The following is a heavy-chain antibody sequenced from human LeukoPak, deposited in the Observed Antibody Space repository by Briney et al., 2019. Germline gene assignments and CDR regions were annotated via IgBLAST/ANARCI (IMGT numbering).Heavy chain of an antibody. D-gene: IGHD3-10*01. CDR3: AREAENIWFGELLHTIDY. V-gene: IGHV4-4*02. Sequence: SGTLSLTCAVSGGSISSSNWWSWVRQPPGKGLEWIGEIYHSGSTNYNPSLKSRVTISVDKSKNKFSLKLTSVTAADTAVYYCAREAENIWFGELLHTIDYWGQGTLVTVSS. CDR2: IYHSGST. CDR1: GGSISSSNW. J-gene: IGHJ4*02.